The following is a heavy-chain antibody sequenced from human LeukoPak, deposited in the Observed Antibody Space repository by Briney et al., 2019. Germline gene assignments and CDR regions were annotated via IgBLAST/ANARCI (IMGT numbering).Heavy chain of an antibody. J-gene: IGHJ4*02. Sequence: PGGSLRLSCAASGFTFSSYGMHWVRQAPGKGLEWVAFIWNDGTNIYYVDSVKGGFSISRDNSKNTLYLEMNSLRVEDTAVYYCARGGYNFDYWGQGTLVTVSS. CDR2: IWNDGTNI. V-gene: IGHV3-33*01. D-gene: IGHD1-14*01. CDR3: ARGGYNFDY. CDR1: GFTFSSYG.